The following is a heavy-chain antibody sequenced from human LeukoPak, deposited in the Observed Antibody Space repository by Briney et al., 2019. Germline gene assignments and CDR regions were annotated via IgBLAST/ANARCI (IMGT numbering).Heavy chain of an antibody. V-gene: IGHV3-23*01. CDR1: GFTLSTYA. D-gene: IGHD3-22*01. CDR3: TTITMIVVVITNDAFGI. CDR2: ISGSGGST. Sequence: GGSLRLSCAASGFTLSTYAMSWVRQAPGKGLEWVSGISGSGGSTYYADSVKGRFTISRDNSKNMLYLQMNSLKTEDTAVYYCTTITMIVVVITNDAFGIWGQGTMVTVSS. J-gene: IGHJ3*02.